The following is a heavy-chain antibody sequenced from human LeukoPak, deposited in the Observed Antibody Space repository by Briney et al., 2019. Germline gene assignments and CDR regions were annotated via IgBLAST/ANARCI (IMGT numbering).Heavy chain of an antibody. CDR2: IYASGST. CDR3: ASRYDYVWGSYRD. Sequence: SQTLSLTCTVSGGSISSGSYYWNWIRQPAGKGLEWIGRIYASGSTNYNPSLKSRVTISVDTSKNQFSLKLSSVTAADTAVYYCASRYDYVWGSYRDWGQGTLVTVSS. J-gene: IGHJ4*02. D-gene: IGHD3-16*02. CDR1: GGSISSGSYY. V-gene: IGHV4-61*02.